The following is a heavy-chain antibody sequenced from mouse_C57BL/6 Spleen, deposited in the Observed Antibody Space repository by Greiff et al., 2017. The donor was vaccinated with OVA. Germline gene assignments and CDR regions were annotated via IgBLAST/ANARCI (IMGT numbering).Heavy chain of an antibody. CDR2: INPNNGGT. CDR1: GYTFTDYY. J-gene: IGHJ2*01. D-gene: IGHD1-3*01. Sequence: VQLQQSGPELVKPGASVKISCKASGYTFTDYYMNWVKQSHGKSLEWIGDINPNNGGTSYNQKFKGKATLTVDKSSSTAYMELRSLTSEDSAVYYCARSSHGFDYWGQGTTLTVSS. V-gene: IGHV1-26*01. CDR3: ARSSHGFDY.